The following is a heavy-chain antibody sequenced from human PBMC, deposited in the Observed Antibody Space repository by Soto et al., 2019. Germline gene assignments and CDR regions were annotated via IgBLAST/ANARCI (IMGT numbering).Heavy chain of an antibody. Sequence: NPSETLSLTCTVSGGSLSSYYWSWIRQPPGKGQEWIGYIYYSGSTNYNPSLKSRVTISVDTSKNQFSLKLSSVTAADTAVYYCGRDRDCSGGIWGAFYGMDVWGQGTTVTVSS. CDR3: GRDRDCSGGIWGAFYGMDV. J-gene: IGHJ6*02. CDR2: IYYSGST. CDR1: GGSLSSYY. D-gene: IGHD2-15*01. V-gene: IGHV4-59*01.